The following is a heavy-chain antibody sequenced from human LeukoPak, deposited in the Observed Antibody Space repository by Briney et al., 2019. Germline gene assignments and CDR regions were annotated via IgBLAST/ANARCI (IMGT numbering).Heavy chain of an antibody. J-gene: IGHJ5*02. CDR2: IYYSGSS. CDR3: ARRDRYGSGLRGGWFDP. V-gene: IGHV4-39*01. Sequence: PSETLSLTCTVSGGSISRISYYWAWIRQPPGKGLEWIGSIYYSGSSYFNPSLKSRVTISVDTSKNQFSLKLNSVTAADSAVYYCARRDRYGSGLRGGWFDPWGQGALVTVSS. CDR1: GGSISRISYY. D-gene: IGHD3-10*01.